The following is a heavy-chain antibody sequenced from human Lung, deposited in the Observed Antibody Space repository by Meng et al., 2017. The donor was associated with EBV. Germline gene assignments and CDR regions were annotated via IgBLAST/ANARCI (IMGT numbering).Heavy chain of an antibody. V-gene: IGHV4-31*01. Sequence: QLSLQGPGPGLVKPALTLILTCTVSGESIGSGGHYCSLIRQHPGKSLVWAGKFYYSGGTDYTPSLQCLVSISVDTTNNQFSLNLSSVTDAARVVYYCARAVDTGYFDYWGQGTLVTVSS. D-gene: IGHD5-18*01. CDR3: ARAVDTGYFDY. CDR1: GESIGSGGHY. CDR2: FYYSGGT. J-gene: IGHJ4*02.